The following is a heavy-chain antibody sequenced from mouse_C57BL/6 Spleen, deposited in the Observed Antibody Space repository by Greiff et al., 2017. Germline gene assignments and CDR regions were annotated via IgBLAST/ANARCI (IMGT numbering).Heavy chain of an antibody. CDR3: AREDYGSSLSY. CDR2: INYDGSST. CDR1: GFTFSDYY. J-gene: IGHJ2*01. Sequence: EVQVVESEGGLVQPGSSMKLSCTASGFTFSDYYMAWVRQVPEKGLEWVANINYDGSSTYYLDSLKSRFIISRDNAKNILYLQMSSLKSEDTATYYCAREDYGSSLSYWGQGTTLTVSS. V-gene: IGHV5-16*01. D-gene: IGHD1-1*01.